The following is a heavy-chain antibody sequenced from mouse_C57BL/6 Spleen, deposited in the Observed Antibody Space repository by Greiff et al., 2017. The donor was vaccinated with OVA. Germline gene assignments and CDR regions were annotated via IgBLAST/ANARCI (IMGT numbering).Heavy chain of an antibody. D-gene: IGHD3-2*02. Sequence: QVQLQQPGAELVRPGSSVKLSCKASGYTFTSYWMHWVKQRPIQGLEWIGNIDPSDSETHYNQKFKDKATLTVDKSSSTAYMQLSSLTSEDSAVYYCAREGRDSSGLYAMDYWGQGTSVTVSS. V-gene: IGHV1-52*01. J-gene: IGHJ4*01. CDR1: GYTFTSYW. CDR2: IDPSDSET. CDR3: AREGRDSSGLYAMDY.